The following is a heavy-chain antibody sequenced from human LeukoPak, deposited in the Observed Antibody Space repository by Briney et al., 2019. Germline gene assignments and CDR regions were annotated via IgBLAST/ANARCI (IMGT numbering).Heavy chain of an antibody. Sequence: SGGSLRLSCAASGFTFSSYAVSWVRQAPGKGLKWVSAISGSGGSTYYADSVKGRFTISRDNSRNTMYLQMNSLRTVDTAVYYCARDPLSSSSFDLWGQGTLVTVSS. CDR2: ISGSGGST. D-gene: IGHD6-13*01. CDR3: ARDPLSSSSFDL. CDR1: GFTFSSYA. V-gene: IGHV3-23*01. J-gene: IGHJ4*02.